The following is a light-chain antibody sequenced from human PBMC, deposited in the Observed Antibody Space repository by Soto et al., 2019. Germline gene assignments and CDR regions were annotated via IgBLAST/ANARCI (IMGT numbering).Light chain of an antibody. CDR1: QSVSSY. Sequence: EIVLTQSPATLSLSPGERVTLSCRASQSVSSYFAWYQQKPGQAPRLLIYDASNRATGIPARFSGSGSGTDFTLTISSLEPEDFAVYYCQQRSNGPITFGQGTRLEIK. CDR3: QQRSNGPIT. J-gene: IGKJ5*01. V-gene: IGKV3-11*01. CDR2: DAS.